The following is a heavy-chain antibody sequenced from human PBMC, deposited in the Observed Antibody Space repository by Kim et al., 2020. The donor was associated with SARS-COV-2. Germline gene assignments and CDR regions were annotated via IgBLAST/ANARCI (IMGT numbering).Heavy chain of an antibody. V-gene: IGHV1-3*01. D-gene: IGHD2-2*03. CDR2: INGGDDRI. CDR3: ARDWMTSGFDY. Sequence: ASVKVSCKASGYTFTNYALHWVRQAPGQGLEWMGLINGGDDRIVYSQKFQGRLIITKDISANTVYMDLSSLKSEDTAVYYCARDWMTSGFDYWGHGTLGT. CDR1: GYTFTNYA. J-gene: IGHJ4*01.